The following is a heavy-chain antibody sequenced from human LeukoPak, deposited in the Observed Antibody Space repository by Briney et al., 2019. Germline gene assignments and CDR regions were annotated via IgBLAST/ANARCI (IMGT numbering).Heavy chain of an antibody. CDR2: INHSGST. J-gene: IGHJ4*02. CDR1: GGSFSDYY. CDR3: ARRSDNWNEYYFDY. Sequence: SETLSLTCAVYGGSFSDYYWSWIRQPPGKGLEWIGEINHSGSTNYNPSLKSRVTISVDTSKNQFSLKLSSVTAADTAMYYCARRSDNWNEYYFDYWGQGTLVTVSS. D-gene: IGHD1-20*01. V-gene: IGHV4-34*01.